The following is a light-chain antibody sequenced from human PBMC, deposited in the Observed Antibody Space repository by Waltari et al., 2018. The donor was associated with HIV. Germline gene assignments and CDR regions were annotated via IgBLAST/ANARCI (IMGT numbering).Light chain of an antibody. CDR2: QDS. V-gene: IGLV3-1*01. J-gene: IGLJ2*01. CDR3: QAWDSSTVV. CDR1: KLGHKF. Sequence: SYALTQPPSVSVSPGQTASITCSGDKLGHKFACWYQQKPGQSPVLVIYQDSKRPSGIPERFSGSNSGNTATLTISGTQAMDEADYYCQAWDSSTVVFGGGTKLTVL.